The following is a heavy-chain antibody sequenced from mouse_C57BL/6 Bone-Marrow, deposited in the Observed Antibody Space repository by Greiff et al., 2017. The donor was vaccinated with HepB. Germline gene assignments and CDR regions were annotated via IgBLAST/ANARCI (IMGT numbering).Heavy chain of an antibody. V-gene: IGHV10-1*01. J-gene: IGHJ1*03. Sequence: EVKVVESGGGLVQPKGSLKLSCAASGFSFNTYAMNWVRQAPGKGLEWVARIRSKSNNYATYYADSVKDRFTISRDDSESMLYLQMNNLKTEDTAMYYCVRQYYGSSYDVWGTGTTVTVSS. CDR3: VRQYYGSSYDV. D-gene: IGHD1-1*01. CDR1: GFSFNTYA. CDR2: IRSKSNNYAT.